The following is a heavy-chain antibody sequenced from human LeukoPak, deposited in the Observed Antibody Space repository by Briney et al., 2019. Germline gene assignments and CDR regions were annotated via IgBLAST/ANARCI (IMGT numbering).Heavy chain of an antibody. CDR2: INPAGSIQ. Sequence: GGSVRLSCLGTGLAFKNYWMTWVRQAPGKGLEWVANINPAGSIQNYVESVRGRFTISRDTAKNSLYLQLDNLRGDDTAVYYCASTFPYCGDGTCALGGQGTLVTVSS. D-gene: IGHD2-15*01. CDR1: GLAFKNYW. V-gene: IGHV3-7*01. CDR3: ASTFPYCGDGTCAL. J-gene: IGHJ1*01.